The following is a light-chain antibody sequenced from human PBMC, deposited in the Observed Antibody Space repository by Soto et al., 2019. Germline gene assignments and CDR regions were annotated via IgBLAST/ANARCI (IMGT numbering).Light chain of an antibody. CDR1: QSISSW. Sequence: DIQMTQSPSTLSASVGDRVTITCRASQSISSWLAWYQQKPGKAPKLLIYDASSLESGVPSRFSGSGSGTEFTLTISSLQPDDFATDYCQQYNSYPWTVGQGTKVDIK. V-gene: IGKV1-5*01. CDR2: DAS. J-gene: IGKJ1*01. CDR3: QQYNSYPWT.